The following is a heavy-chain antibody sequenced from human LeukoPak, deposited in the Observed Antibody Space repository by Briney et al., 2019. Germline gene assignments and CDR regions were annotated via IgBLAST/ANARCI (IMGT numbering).Heavy chain of an antibody. CDR3: ARGREEQWLAYFDY. J-gene: IGHJ4*02. Sequence: GGSLRLSCAASGFTFSSYSMNWVRQAPGKGLEWVSSISSSSSYIYYADSVKGRFTISRDNAKNSLYLQMNSLRAEDTAVYYCARGREEQWLAYFDYWGQGTLVTASS. V-gene: IGHV3-21*01. CDR2: ISSSSSYI. CDR1: GFTFSSYS. D-gene: IGHD6-19*01.